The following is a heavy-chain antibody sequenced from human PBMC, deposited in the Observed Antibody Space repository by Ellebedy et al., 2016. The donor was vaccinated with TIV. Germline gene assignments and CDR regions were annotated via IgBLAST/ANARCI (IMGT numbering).Heavy chain of an antibody. J-gene: IGHJ3*02. CDR3: ARDQHSSGWYDQDAFDI. D-gene: IGHD6-19*01. CDR2: IYCSGST. V-gene: IGHV4-59*01. CDR1: GGSISSYY. Sequence: SETLSLTXTVSGGSISSYYWSWIRQPPGKGLEWIGYIYCSGSTNYNPSLKSRVTISVDTSKNQFSLKLSSVTAADTAVYYCARDQHSSGWYDQDAFDIWGQGTMVTVSS.